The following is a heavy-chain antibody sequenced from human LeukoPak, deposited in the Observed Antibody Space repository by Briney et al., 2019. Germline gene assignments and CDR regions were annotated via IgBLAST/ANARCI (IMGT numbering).Heavy chain of an antibody. CDR2: IYHSGST. J-gene: IGHJ4*02. CDR1: GYSISSGSC. CDR3: AREAWDIVVVPAVPDYFDY. D-gene: IGHD2-2*01. Sequence: SETLSLTCTVSGYSISSGSCWGWIRQPPGEGLDWIRSIYHSGSTFYNPSLKSRVTISVDTSKNQFSLKLSSVTAADTALYYCAREAWDIVVVPAVPDYFDYWGQGTLVTVSS. V-gene: IGHV4-38-2*02.